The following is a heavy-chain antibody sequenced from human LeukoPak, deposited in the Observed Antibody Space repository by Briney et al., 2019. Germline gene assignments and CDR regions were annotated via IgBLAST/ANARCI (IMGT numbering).Heavy chain of an antibody. CDR2: IYYSGST. D-gene: IGHD6-19*01. V-gene: IGHV4-59*01. J-gene: IGHJ4*02. CDR3: ARERYSSGWYFDS. Sequence: SETLSLTCTVSGGSISSYYWSWIRQPPGKGLEWIGYIYYSGSTNYNPSLKSRVTISVDTSKNQFSLKLSSVTAADTAVYYCARERYSSGWYFDSWGQGTLVTVSA. CDR1: GGSISSYY.